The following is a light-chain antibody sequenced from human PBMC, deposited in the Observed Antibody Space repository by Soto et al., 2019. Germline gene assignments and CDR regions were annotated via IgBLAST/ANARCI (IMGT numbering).Light chain of an antibody. CDR1: QSISSH. CDR3: HQYSNWPPLT. CDR2: DAS. Sequence: EIVMTQSPATLSVSPGERVTLSCRASQSISSHLAWYQQKPGQAPSLLIYDASTRAIGIPARFSGGGSGTEFTLAISSLQSEDFAVYYCHQYSNWPPLTFGGGTKVEIK. V-gene: IGKV3-15*01. J-gene: IGKJ4*01.